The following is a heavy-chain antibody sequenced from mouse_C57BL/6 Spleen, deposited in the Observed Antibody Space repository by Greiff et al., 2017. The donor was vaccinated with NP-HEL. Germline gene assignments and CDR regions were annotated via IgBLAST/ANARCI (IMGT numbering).Heavy chain of an antibody. V-gene: IGHV5-4*01. CDR2: ISDGGSYT. CDR3: ARDRTGSYWYFDV. J-gene: IGHJ1*03. D-gene: IGHD4-1*01. Sequence: DVHLVESGGGLVKPGGSLKLSCAASGFTFSSYAMSWVRQTPEKRLEWVATISDGGSYTYYPDNVKGRFTISRDNAKNNLYLQMSHLKSEDTAMYYCARDRTGSYWYFDVWGTGTTVTVSS. CDR1: GFTFSSYA.